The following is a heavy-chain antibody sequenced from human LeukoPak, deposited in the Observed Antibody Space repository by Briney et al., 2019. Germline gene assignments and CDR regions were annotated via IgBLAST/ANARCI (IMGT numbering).Heavy chain of an antibody. J-gene: IGHJ4*02. D-gene: IGHD2/OR15-2a*01. CDR1: GFTFSDYA. V-gene: IGHV3-23*05. Sequence: GGSLRLSCVASGFTFSDYAMNWVRQAPGRGLEWVSTFKTKCSQVYYADSLRGRLTISTDNSEKTVYLQLNSLRAEDTALYYCAKSLPEYTRFAYWGQGALVTVSS. CDR2: FKTKCSQV. CDR3: AKSLPEYTRFAY.